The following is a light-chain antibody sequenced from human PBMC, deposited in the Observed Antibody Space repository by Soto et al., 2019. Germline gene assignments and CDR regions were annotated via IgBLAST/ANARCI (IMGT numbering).Light chain of an antibody. Sequence: QSVLTQPASVSGSPGQSITISCTGTNNDVGAYPYVSWYQQHPGTAPTLIIYEVTNRPSGISDRFSGSKSGNTASLTISGLQAEDESDYYCSSFATSGTTVIFGGGTKVTVL. CDR2: EVT. CDR3: SSFATSGTTVI. CDR1: NNDVGAYPY. V-gene: IGLV2-14*01. J-gene: IGLJ2*01.